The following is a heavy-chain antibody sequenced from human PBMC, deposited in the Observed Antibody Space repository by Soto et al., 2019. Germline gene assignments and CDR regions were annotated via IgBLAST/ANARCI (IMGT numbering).Heavy chain of an antibody. CDR1: GGSISSGGYY. D-gene: IGHD4-17*01. Sequence: SETLSLTCTVSGGSISSGGYYWSWIRQHPGKGLEWIGYIYYSGSTYYNPSLKSRVTISVDTSKNQFSLKLSSVTAADTAVYYCAREDDYGDYARVFDYWGQGTLVTVSS. CDR3: AREDDYGDYARVFDY. V-gene: IGHV4-31*03. CDR2: IYYSGST. J-gene: IGHJ4*02.